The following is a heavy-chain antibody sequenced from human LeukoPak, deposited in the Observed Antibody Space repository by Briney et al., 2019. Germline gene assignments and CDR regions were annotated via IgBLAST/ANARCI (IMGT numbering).Heavy chain of an antibody. Sequence: ASVKVSCKVSGYTLTELSMHWVRQAPGKGLEWMGGFDPEDGETIYAQKFQGRVTMTEDTSTDTAYMGLSSLRFEDTAVYYCATDATSYYYDTSGQIDAFDIWGQGTMVTVSS. CDR2: FDPEDGET. J-gene: IGHJ3*02. CDR3: ATDATSYYYDTSGQIDAFDI. V-gene: IGHV1-24*01. D-gene: IGHD3-22*01. CDR1: GYTLTELS.